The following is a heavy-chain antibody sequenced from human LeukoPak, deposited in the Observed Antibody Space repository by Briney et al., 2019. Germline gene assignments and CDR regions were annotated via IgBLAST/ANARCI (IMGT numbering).Heavy chain of an antibody. CDR1: GDTFSSYA. D-gene: IGHD6-13*01. J-gene: IGHJ6*02. CDR3: ARDIAAAGTPFPYYYYGMDV. V-gene: IGHV1-69*13. CDR2: IIPIFGTA. Sequence: ASVKVSCKASGDTFSSYAISWVRQAPGHGLEWMGGIIPIFGTANYAQKFQGRVTTTADESTSTAYMELSSLRSEDTAVYYCARDIAAAGTPFPYYYYGMDVWGQGTTVTVSS.